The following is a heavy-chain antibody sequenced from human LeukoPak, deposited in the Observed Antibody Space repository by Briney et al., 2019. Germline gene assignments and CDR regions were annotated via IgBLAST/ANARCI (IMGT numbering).Heavy chain of an antibody. J-gene: IGHJ4*02. V-gene: IGHV3-49*04. CDR3: TRGAYSGSY. CDR2: IRSEAYGGTT. Sequence: PGRSLTLSCTASGFTFRDYTMTWVRQAPGKGLEWVGFIRSEAYGGTTEYAASVKGRFTISRDDSKSIVYLEMNTLKTEDAAVYYCTRGAYSGSYWGQGTLVTVSS. D-gene: IGHD1-26*01. CDR1: GFTFRDYT.